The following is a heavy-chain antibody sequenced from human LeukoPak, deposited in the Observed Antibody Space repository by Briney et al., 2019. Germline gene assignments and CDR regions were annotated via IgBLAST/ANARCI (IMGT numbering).Heavy chain of an antibody. CDR2: VSSRGDA. J-gene: IGHJ4*02. D-gene: IGHD3-22*01. CDR1: ADSTSSYY. Sequence: SETLPLTCTVSADSTSSYYGSCIRQPPRKGLQWIGYVSSRGDASYNPSLKSRVTISRATSKTKASLNLNSIAAADTAGYSCARVPGYFDTSGYFFDYWGQGLLVTVSS. V-gene: IGHV4-59*01. CDR3: ARVPGYFDTSGYFFDY.